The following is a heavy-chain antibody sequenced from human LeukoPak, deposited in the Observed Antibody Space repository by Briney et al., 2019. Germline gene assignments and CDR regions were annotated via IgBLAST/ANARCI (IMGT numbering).Heavy chain of an antibody. CDR1: GGSISSGGYY. CDR3: ARDYCGSGSHNWFDP. V-gene: IGHV4-31*03. J-gene: IGHJ5*02. D-gene: IGHD3-10*01. CDR2: IYYSGST. Sequence: SQTLSLTCTVSGGSISSGGYYWSWIRQHPGKGLEWIGYIYYSGSTYYNPSLKSRVTISVDTSKNQFSLKLSSVTAADTAVYYWARDYCGSGSHNWFDPWGQGTLVTVCS.